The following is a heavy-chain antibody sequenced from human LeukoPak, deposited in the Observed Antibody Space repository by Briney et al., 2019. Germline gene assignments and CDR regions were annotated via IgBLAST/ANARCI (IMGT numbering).Heavy chain of an antibody. CDR1: GFTVSSNY. V-gene: IGHV3-53*01. J-gene: IGHJ4*02. CDR2: IYSGGST. Sequence: GGSLTLSCAASGFTVSSNYMSWVRQAPGKGLEWVSVIYSGGSTYYADSVKGRFTISRDNSKNTLYLQMNSLRADDTAVYYCSRVAAAAGLVIDYWGQGTLVTVSS. D-gene: IGHD6-13*01. CDR3: SRVAAAAGLVIDY.